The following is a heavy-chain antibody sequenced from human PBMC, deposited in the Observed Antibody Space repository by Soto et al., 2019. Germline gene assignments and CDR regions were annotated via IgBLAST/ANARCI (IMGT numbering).Heavy chain of an antibody. CDR3: ARSNDYSNPWYFDL. CDR2: IGTAGDT. J-gene: IGHJ2*01. D-gene: IGHD4-4*01. V-gene: IGHV3-13*01. CDR1: GFTFSSYD. Sequence: EVQLVESGGGLVQPGGSLRLSCAASGFTFSSYDMHWVRQATGKGLEWVSAIGTAGDTYYPGSVKGRFTISRENAKNSLYLQMNSLRAGDTAVYYCARSNDYSNPWYFDLWGRGTLVTVSS.